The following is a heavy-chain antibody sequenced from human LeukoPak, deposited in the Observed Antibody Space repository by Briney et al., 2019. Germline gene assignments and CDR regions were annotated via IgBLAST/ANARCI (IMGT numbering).Heavy chain of an antibody. CDR2: IWYDGSNK. J-gene: IGHJ5*02. V-gene: IGHV3-33*01. CDR1: GFTFSSYG. D-gene: IGHD3-22*01. CDR3: ARDRWYYDSSGSPWFDP. Sequence: GGSLRLSCAASGFTFSSYGMHWVRQAPGKGLEWVAVIWYDGSNKYYADSVKGRFTIYRDNSKNTLYLQMNSLRAEDTAVYYCARDRWYYDSSGSPWFDPWGQGTLVTVSS.